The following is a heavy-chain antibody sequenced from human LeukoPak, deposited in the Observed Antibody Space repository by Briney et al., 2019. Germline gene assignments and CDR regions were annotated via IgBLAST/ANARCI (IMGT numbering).Heavy chain of an antibody. CDR2: INPSGGST. V-gene: IGHV1-46*01. J-gene: IGHJ4*02. D-gene: IGHD6-6*01. Sequence: ASVKVSCKASGYTFTSYYMHWVRQAPGQGLEWMRIINPSGGSTSYAQKFQGRVAMTRDTSISTAYMELSRLRSDDAAVYYCARGASSSSGEFDYWGQGTLVTVSS. CDR1: GYTFTSYY. CDR3: ARGASSSSGEFDY.